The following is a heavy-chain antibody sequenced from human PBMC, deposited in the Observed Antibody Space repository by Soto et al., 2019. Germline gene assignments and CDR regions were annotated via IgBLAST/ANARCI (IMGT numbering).Heavy chain of an antibody. J-gene: IGHJ6*02. CDR3: AKDDNSGFFIGYYGLDV. CDR1: GGTFSNFA. D-gene: IGHD6-19*01. V-gene: IGHV1-69*01. Sequence: VRLVQSGAKMKKPGSSVKVSCKASGGTFSNFAISWVRQAPGQGLEWLGAIIPVYSTPKYEPKFQGRVTISADESTSTAYMELSSLRSEDTAVYYCAKDDNSGFFIGYYGLDVWGPGTTVTVSS. CDR2: IIPVYSTP.